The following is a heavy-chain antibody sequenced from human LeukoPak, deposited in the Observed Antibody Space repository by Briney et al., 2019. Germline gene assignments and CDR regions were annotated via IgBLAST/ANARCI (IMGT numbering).Heavy chain of an antibody. V-gene: IGHV3-7*01. CDR2: IKQDGTEK. J-gene: IGHJ4*02. CDR1: KFTFSTYL. Sequence: GGSLRLSCAASKFTFSTYLMSWVRQAPGKGLEWVASIKQDGTEKYYVDSVKGRFTISRDNAKNSFYLQMNSLRAEDTGVYYCARDLDYWGQGTLVTVSS. CDR3: ARDLDY.